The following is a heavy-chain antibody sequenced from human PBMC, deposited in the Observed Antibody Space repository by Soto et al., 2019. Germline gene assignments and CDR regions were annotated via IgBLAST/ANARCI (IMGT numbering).Heavy chain of an antibody. CDR3: AAGGGGSRY. J-gene: IGHJ4*02. CDR2: INPGNGDT. CDR1: GYTFISYA. Sequence: QVPLVQSGAEEKKSGASVKVSCKASGYTFISYAMHWVRQAPGQSLEWMGWINPGNGDTKYSQTLQGRVTLTRDTSANTAYMELTSLNSADTAVYYCAAGGGGSRYWGQGTLVTVSS. V-gene: IGHV1-3*05. D-gene: IGHD2-15*01.